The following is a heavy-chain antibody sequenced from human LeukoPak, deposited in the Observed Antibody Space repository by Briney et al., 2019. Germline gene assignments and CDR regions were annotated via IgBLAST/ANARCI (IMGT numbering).Heavy chain of an antibody. CDR1: GFPVSSSY. J-gene: IGHJ3*02. CDR3: ASYYDTSGNAFDI. CDR2: IYSGGST. Sequence: GGSLRLSCAASGFPVSSSYMSCVRQAPGKGLEWVSVIYSGGSTSYADSVKGRFTISRDNSKNTLYLQMNSLRAEDTAVYYCASYYDTSGNAFDIWGQGTMVTVSS. V-gene: IGHV3-53*01. D-gene: IGHD3-22*01.